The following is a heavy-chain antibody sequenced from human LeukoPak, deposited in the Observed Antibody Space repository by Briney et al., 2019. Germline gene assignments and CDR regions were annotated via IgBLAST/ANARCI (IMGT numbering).Heavy chain of an antibody. V-gene: IGHV1-69*01. Sequence: GASVKVSCTASGGTFSSYAISWVRQAPGQGLEWMGGIIPIFGTANYAQKFQGRVTITADESTSTAYMELSSLRSEDTAVDYCARDSHLYGAFDIWGQGTMVTVSS. CDR2: IIPIFGTA. D-gene: IGHD4-17*01. CDR3: ARDSHLYGAFDI. J-gene: IGHJ3*02. CDR1: GGTFSSYA.